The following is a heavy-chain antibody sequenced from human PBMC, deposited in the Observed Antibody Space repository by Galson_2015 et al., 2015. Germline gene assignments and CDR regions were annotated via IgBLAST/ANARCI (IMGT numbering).Heavy chain of an antibody. J-gene: IGHJ6*03. CDR2: INHSGST. Sequence: ETLSLTCAVYGGSFSGYYWSWIRQPPGKGLEWIGEINHSGSTNYNPSLKSRVTISVDTSKNQFSLKLSSVTAADTAVYYCARVRRYCSSTSCGSYYYYMDVWGKGTTVTVSS. CDR3: ARVRRYCSSTSCGSYYYYMDV. V-gene: IGHV4-34*01. D-gene: IGHD2-2*01. CDR1: GGSFSGYY.